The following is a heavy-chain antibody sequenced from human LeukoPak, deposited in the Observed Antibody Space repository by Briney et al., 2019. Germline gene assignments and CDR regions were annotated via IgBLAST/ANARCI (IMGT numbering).Heavy chain of an antibody. CDR2: INGDGSST. CDR1: GFTFSSYW. D-gene: IGHD2-15*01. Sequence: GGSLRLSCAASGFTFSSYWMHWVRQAPGNGLVWVSRINGDGSSTSYADSVKGRFTISRDNAKNTLYLQMNSLRAEDTAVYYCAARDIVARSFDYWGQGTLVTVSS. J-gene: IGHJ4*02. V-gene: IGHV3-74*01. CDR3: AARDIVARSFDY.